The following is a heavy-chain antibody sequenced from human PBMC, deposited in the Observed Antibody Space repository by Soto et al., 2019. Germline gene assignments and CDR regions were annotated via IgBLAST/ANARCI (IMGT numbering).Heavy chain of an antibody. CDR1: GFTFSSYA. CDR3: AKLPSLQRVVPAANVYFDY. D-gene: IGHD2-2*01. V-gene: IGHV3-23*01. CDR2: ISGSGGST. Sequence: EVQLLESGGGLVQPGGSLRLSCAASGFTFSSYAMSWVRQAPGKGLEWVSAISGSGGSTYYADSVKGRFTISRDNSKNTLYLQMSSLRAEDTAVYYCAKLPSLQRVVPAANVYFDYWGQGTLVTVSS. J-gene: IGHJ4*02.